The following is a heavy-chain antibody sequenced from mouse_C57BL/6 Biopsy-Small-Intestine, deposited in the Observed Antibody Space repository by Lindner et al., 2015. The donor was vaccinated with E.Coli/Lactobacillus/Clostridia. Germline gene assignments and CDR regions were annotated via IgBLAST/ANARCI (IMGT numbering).Heavy chain of an antibody. CDR3: TRGYYGSSPFDY. V-gene: IGHV1-55*01. D-gene: IGHD1-1*01. CDR2: IYSGSGST. CDR1: GYTFTSYW. J-gene: IGHJ2*01. Sequence: VQLQESGAELVKPGASVKMSCKASGYTFTSYWITWVKQRPGQGLEWIGDIYSGSGSTNYNEKFKDKATLTADKSSSTAYMELRSLTSEDSAVYYCTRGYYGSSPFDYWGQGTTLTVSS.